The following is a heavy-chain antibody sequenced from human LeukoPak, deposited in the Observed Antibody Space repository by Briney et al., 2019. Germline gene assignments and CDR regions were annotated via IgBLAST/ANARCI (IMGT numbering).Heavy chain of an antibody. D-gene: IGHD2-8*01. CDR3: ARGRAGSGLMIN. CDR2: INHSGYT. J-gene: IGHJ4*02. Sequence: SETLSLTCAVYGGSFSGYYWNWIRQPPGRGLEWIGEINHSGYTNYNPSLKSRVTISVDTSKNQFSLKVSSVTAAGTAVYYCARGRAGSGLMINWGQGTLVTVSS. CDR1: GGSFSGYY. V-gene: IGHV4-34*01.